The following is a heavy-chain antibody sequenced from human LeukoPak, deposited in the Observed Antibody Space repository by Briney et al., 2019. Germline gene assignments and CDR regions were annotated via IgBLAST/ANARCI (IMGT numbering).Heavy chain of an antibody. D-gene: IGHD3-16*01. CDR2: ISGSGGST. CDR1: GFTFSSHA. J-gene: IGHJ4*02. V-gene: IGHV3-23*01. Sequence: GGSLRLSCAPSGFTFSSHAMSWVRQAPGKGLEWVSAISGSGGSTFYADSVRGRFSISRDNSKNMLYLQMNNLRAEDTALYYCARDNDYTYNYFDYWGQGTLVTVSS. CDR3: ARDNDYTYNYFDY.